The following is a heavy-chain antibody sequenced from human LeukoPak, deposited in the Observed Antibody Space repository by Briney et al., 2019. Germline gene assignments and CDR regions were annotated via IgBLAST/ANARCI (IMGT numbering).Heavy chain of an antibody. CDR2: ISPYNGNT. D-gene: IGHD2-21*01. Sequence: VRQAPGQGLEWMGWISPYNGNTNYAPKLQGRLTMTTDTSTSTAYMELRSLRSDDTAVYYCARDRQCGYWGQGTLVTVSS. CDR3: ARDRQCGY. J-gene: IGHJ4*02. V-gene: IGHV1-18*01.